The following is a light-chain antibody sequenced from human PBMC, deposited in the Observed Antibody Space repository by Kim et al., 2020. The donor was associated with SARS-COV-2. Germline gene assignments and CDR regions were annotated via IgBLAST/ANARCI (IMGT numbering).Light chain of an antibody. CDR3: QQRANWPTVT. J-gene: IGKJ4*01. CDR1: QSVGSY. Sequence: EIVLTQSPATLSLSPGERATLSCRASQSVGSYLAWYQQRPGQAPRLLIYDASNRATGIPARFCGSGSGTDFTLTINSLEPEDFAVYYCQQRANWPTVTFGGGTKVDIK. CDR2: DAS. V-gene: IGKV3-11*01.